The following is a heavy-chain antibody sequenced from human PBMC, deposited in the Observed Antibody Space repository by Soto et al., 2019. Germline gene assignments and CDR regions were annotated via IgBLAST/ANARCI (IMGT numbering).Heavy chain of an antibody. V-gene: IGHV3-30-3*01. J-gene: IGHJ4*02. D-gene: IGHD2-21*02. Sequence: GGSLRLSCSASGFTFSSYAMHWVRQAPGKGLEWVAVISYDGSNKYYADSVKGRFTISRDNSKNTLYLQMNSLRAEDTAVYYCATDGGNSGLYWGQGTLVTVSS. CDR3: ATDGGNSGLY. CDR1: GFTFSSYA. CDR2: ISYDGSNK.